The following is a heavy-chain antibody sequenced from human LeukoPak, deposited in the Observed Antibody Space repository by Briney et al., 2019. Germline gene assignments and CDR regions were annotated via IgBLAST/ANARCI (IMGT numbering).Heavy chain of an antibody. CDR1: GFTFSSYA. Sequence: GRSLRLSCAASGFTFSSYAMHWVRQAPGKGLEWVAVISYDGSNKYYADSVKGRFTISRDNSKNTLYLQMNSLRAEDTAVYYCARGSDQRGYSGKIDYWGQGTLVTVSS. D-gene: IGHD5-12*01. CDR3: ARGSDQRGYSGKIDY. J-gene: IGHJ4*02. CDR2: ISYDGSNK. V-gene: IGHV3-30*04.